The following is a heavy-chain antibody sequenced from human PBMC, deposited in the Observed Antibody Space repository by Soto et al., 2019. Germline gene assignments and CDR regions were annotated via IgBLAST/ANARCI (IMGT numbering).Heavy chain of an antibody. J-gene: IGHJ4*01. Sequence: LRLSCVGSGFTISECSMNWVRQAPGKGLEWLAYITIRTGNVLYADSVRGRFTISADNAENSVILQMNSLRDEDSAVYFCVRDRDLYRDMFHADLWGQGTLVTVSS. CDR1: GFTISECS. V-gene: IGHV3-48*02. CDR2: ITIRTGNV. CDR3: VRDRDLYRDMFHADL. D-gene: IGHD3-10*02.